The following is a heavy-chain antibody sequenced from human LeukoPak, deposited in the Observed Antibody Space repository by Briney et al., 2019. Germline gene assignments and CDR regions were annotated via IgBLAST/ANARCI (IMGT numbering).Heavy chain of an antibody. CDR2: T. D-gene: IGHD2-15*01. J-gene: IGHJ5*02. Sequence: ASVKVSCKASGYTFTSYDINWVRQATDTGYAQKFQGRVTMTRSTSMSTAYMELSSLRSEDTAVYYCARVPRSGDRFDPWGQGTLVTVSS. CDR3: ARVPRSGDRFDP. CDR1: GYTFTSYD. V-gene: IGHV1-8*01.